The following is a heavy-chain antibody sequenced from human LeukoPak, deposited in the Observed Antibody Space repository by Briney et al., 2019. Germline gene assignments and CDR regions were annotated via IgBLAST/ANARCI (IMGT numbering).Heavy chain of an antibody. D-gene: IGHD4-17*01. CDR2: IYYTGTT. Sequence: SETLSLTCTLSGDSTNTYFWSWIRQSPGKGLEWIGYIYYTGTTNYNPSLKSRVTISEDTSKNQFSLKVNSVTAADTGVYYCASKSTDHGELRFDYWGQGTLVTVSS. V-gene: IGHV4-59*01. CDR1: GDSTNTYF. CDR3: ASKSTDHGELRFDY. J-gene: IGHJ4*02.